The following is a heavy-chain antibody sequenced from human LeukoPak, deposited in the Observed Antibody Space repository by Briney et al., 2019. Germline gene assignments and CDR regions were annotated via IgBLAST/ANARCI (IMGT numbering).Heavy chain of an antibody. V-gene: IGHV4-34*01. CDR1: GVSFSGYY. CDR3: AREPVEVPRSAKFDL. Sequence: SETLSLTCAVYGVSFSGYYWSWIRQPPGKGLEWIGEINHSGSTNYNPSLKSRVTISVDTSKNQFSLKLSSVTAADTAVYYCAREPVEVPRSAKFDLWGQGTLVTVSS. CDR2: INHSGST. J-gene: IGHJ4*02.